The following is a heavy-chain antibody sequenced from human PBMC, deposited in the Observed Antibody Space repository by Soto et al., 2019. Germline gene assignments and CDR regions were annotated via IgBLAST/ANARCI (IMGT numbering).Heavy chain of an antibody. CDR1: GFTFSSYW. D-gene: IGHD5-12*01. Sequence: EVQLVESGGGLVQPGGSLRLSCAASGFTFSSYWMSWVRQAPGKGLEWVANIKEDGSEKYFVDSVKGRFTISRDNAKNSLYLQSNSLRAEDKAVFYCARESWLRSSYCYYCMDVWGKGTTVTVSS. V-gene: IGHV3-7*01. CDR2: IKEDGSEK. J-gene: IGHJ6*03. CDR3: ARESWLRSSYCYYCMDV.